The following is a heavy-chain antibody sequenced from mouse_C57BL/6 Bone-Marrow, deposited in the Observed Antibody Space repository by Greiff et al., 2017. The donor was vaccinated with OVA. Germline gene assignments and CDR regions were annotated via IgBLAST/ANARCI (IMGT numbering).Heavy chain of an antibody. V-gene: IGHV1-53*01. CDR2: INPSNGGT. CDR3: ARSVITTVVAMDYFDY. Sequence: VQLQQSGTELVKPGASVKLSCKASGYTFTSYWMHWVKQRPGQGLEWIGNINPSNGGTNYNEKFKSKATLTVDKSSSTAYMQLSSLTSEDSAVYYCARSVITTVVAMDYFDYWGQGTTLTVSS. CDR1: GYTFTSYW. D-gene: IGHD1-1*01. J-gene: IGHJ2*01.